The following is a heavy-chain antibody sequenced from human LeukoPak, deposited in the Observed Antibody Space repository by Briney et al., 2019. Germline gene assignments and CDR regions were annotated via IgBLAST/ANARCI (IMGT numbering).Heavy chain of an antibody. CDR1: GGSISSSSYY. CDR2: IYYSGST. V-gene: IGHV4-39*07. Sequence: TSETLSLTCTVSGGSISSSSYYWGWIRQPPGKGLEWIGSIYYSGSTYYNPSLKSRVTISVDTSKNQFSLKLSSVTAADTAVYYCARGISNFDYWGQGTLVTVSS. CDR3: ARGISNFDY. J-gene: IGHJ4*02.